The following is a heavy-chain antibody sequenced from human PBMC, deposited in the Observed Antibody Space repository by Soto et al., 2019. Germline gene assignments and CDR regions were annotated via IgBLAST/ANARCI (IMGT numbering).Heavy chain of an antibody. CDR1: GGSFSGYY. D-gene: IGHD2-2*01. CDR2: INHSGST. V-gene: IGHV4-34*01. CDR3: ARYGAAMSDYYYYYGMDV. Sequence: SETLSLTCAVYGGSFSGYYWSWIRQPPGKGLEWIGEINHSGSTNYNPSLKSRVTISVDTSKNQFSLKLSSVTAADTAVYYCARYGAAMSDYYYYYGMDVWGQGTTVTVSS. J-gene: IGHJ6*02.